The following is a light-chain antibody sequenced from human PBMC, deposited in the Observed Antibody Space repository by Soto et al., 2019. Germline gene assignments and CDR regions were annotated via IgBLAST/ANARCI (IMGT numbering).Light chain of an antibody. CDR3: VSYTTGSTWV. Sequence: QSALTQPASVSGSPGQSITISCTGTSSDVGAYNYVSWYQQHPGKVPKLMIYDVSKRPSGVSNRFSGSKSGNTASLTISGLQAEDEADYYCVSYTTGSTWVFGGGTKLTVL. V-gene: IGLV2-14*01. CDR2: DVS. CDR1: SSDVGAYNY. J-gene: IGLJ3*02.